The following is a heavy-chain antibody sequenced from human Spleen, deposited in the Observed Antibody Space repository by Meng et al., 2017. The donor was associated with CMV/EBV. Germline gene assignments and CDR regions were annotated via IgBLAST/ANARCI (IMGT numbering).Heavy chain of an antibody. CDR2: ISGSGGST. CDR3: AKGQAWGSYYYYGMDV. CDR1: GFTFSSYA. J-gene: IGHJ6*02. Sequence: GGSLRLSCAASGFTFSSYAMSWVRQAPGKGLEWVSAISGSGGSTYYADSVKGRFTISRDNSKNTLYLQMNSLRAEDTAVYYCAKGQAWGSYYYYGMDVWGQGTTVTVSS. V-gene: IGHV3-23*01. D-gene: IGHD3-16*01.